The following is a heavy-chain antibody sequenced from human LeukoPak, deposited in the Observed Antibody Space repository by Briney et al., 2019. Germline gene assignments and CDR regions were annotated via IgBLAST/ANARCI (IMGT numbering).Heavy chain of an antibody. Sequence: GGSLRLSCAASGLRFSDSGMHWVRQAPGKGMEWVAFIRNQGRNKNYGDSVKGRFIISRDDSKNTLYLQMNSLRPEDTAVYFCAKDRLQYCSTMSRFSYFDYWGQGALVTVSS. CDR3: AKDRLQYCSTMSRFSYFDY. CDR2: IRNQGRNK. D-gene: IGHD2-2*02. CDR1: GLRFSDSG. V-gene: IGHV3-30*02. J-gene: IGHJ4*02.